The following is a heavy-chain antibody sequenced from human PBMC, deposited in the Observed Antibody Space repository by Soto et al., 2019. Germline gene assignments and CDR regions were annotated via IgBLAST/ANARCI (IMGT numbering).Heavy chain of an antibody. CDR2: ISWNSGSI. CDR3: AKGHSGGSMWYRESYFDY. CDR1: GFTFDDYA. J-gene: IGHJ4*02. V-gene: IGHV3-9*01. D-gene: IGHD1-1*01. Sequence: GGSLRLSCAASGFTFDDYAMHWVRQVPGKGLEWVSGISWNSGSIDYADSVKGRFTISRDNAKSSLYLQMNSLRAEDTALYYCAKGHSGGSMWYRESYFDYWGQGSLVTVSS.